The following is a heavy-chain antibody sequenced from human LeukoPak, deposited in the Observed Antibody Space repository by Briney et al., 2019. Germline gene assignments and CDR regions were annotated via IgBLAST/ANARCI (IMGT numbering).Heavy chain of an antibody. CDR2: ISAYNGNT. D-gene: IGHD4-17*01. V-gene: IGHV1-18*01. J-gene: IGHJ6*02. CDR3: ARWGVYGDQPYYYYGMDV. CDR1: GYTFTSYG. Sequence: GASVKVSCKASGYTFTSYGISWVRQAPGQGLEWMGWISAYNGNTNYAQKLQGRVTMTTDTSTSTAYMELRSLRSDDTAVYYCARWGVYGDQPYYYYGMDVWGQGTTVTVSS.